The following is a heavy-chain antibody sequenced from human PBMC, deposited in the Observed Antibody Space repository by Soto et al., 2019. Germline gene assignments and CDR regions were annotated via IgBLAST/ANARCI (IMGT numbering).Heavy chain of an antibody. CDR1: GGSISSGGYY. J-gene: IGHJ4*02. CDR3: ARDITGGYFDY. Sequence: QVQLQESGPGLVKPSQTLSLTCTVSGGSISSGGYYWSWIRQHPGKGLELIGYVYYSGSTYYTPSLKSRVTISVDTSKNQFSLKLSSVTAADTAVYYCARDITGGYFDYWGQGTLVTVSS. CDR2: VYYSGST. D-gene: IGHD1-20*01. V-gene: IGHV4-31*03.